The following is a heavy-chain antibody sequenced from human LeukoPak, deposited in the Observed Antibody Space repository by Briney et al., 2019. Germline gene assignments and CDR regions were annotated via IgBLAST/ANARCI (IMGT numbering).Heavy chain of an antibody. D-gene: IGHD3-22*01. CDR3: ARDSYSSGYYYFDF. J-gene: IGHJ4*02. V-gene: IGHV3-48*02. Sequence: GSLRLSRGASGFTFSSYSMNWVRQAPGKGLEWVSYISSTNSTIYYADSVKGRFTISRDNANNSLSLQMNSLRDEDTAVYYCARDSYSSGYYYFDFWGQGTLVTVSS. CDR1: GFTFSSYS. CDR2: ISSTNSTI.